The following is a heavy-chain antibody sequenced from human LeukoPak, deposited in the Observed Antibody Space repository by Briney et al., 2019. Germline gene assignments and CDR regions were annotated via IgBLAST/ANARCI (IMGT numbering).Heavy chain of an antibody. V-gene: IGHV3-23*01. CDR1: GFTFSSYA. CDR2: ISGSGGST. Sequence: GGSLRLSCAASGFTFSSYAMSWVRQAPGKGLEWVSAISGSGGSTYYADSVKGRFTISRDNSKNTLYLQMNSLRAEDTAVYYCAKASFTYSGYDANFDYWGQGTLVTVSS. CDR3: AKASFTYSGYDANFDY. D-gene: IGHD5-12*01. J-gene: IGHJ4*02.